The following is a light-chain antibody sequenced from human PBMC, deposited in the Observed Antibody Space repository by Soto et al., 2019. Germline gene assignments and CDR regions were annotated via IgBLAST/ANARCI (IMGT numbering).Light chain of an antibody. V-gene: IGLV2-14*01. Sequence: QSALTQPASVSGSPGQSITISCTGTSSDVGGYNYVSWYQQHPGKAPKLIIFDVTNRPSGVSNRFSGSKSGNTASLTISGLQAEDEADYYCNSYTSSSTRVFGGGTKPTVL. CDR1: SSDVGGYNY. CDR2: DVT. J-gene: IGLJ2*01. CDR3: NSYTSSSTRV.